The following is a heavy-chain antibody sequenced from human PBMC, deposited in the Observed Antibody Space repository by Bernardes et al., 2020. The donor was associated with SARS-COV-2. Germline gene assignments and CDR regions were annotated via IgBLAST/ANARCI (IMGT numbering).Heavy chain of an antibody. D-gene: IGHD5-18*01. Sequence: ASVKVSCKASGYTFTSYGISWVRQAPGQGLEWMGWISPYTGNTKYAQKLQGRVTMTTDTSPSTAYMELRSLRSDDTAVYYCARPGFGYDAFYVWGPGTVFTVSS. J-gene: IGHJ3*01. CDR2: ISPYTGNT. V-gene: IGHV1-18*01. CDR1: GYTFTSYG. CDR3: ARPGFGYDAFYV.